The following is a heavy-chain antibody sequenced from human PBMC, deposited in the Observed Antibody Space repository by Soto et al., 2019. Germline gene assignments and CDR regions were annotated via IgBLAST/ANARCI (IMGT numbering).Heavy chain of an antibody. CDR2: ISAYNGNT. CDR3: ARVYYYDSSGHRIDY. J-gene: IGHJ4*02. CDR1: GYTLTSDG. D-gene: IGHD3-22*01. Sequence: ASVKGACKASGYTLTSDGVSWVRQAPGQGLEWMGWISAYNGNTNYAQKLQGRVTMTTDTSTSTAYMELRSLRSDDTAVYYCARVYYYDSSGHRIDYWGQGTLVTVSS. V-gene: IGHV1-18*01.